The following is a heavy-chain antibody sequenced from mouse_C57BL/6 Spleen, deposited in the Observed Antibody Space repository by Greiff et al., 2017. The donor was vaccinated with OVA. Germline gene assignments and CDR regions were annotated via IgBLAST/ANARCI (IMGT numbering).Heavy chain of an antibody. CDR1: GYSITSGYY. CDR3: AREGKGSSYYAMDY. D-gene: IGHD1-1*01. V-gene: IGHV3-6*01. Sequence: EVKLEESGPGLVKPSQSLSLTCSVTGYSITSGYYWNWIRQFPGNKLEWMGYISYDGSNNYNPSLKNRISITRDTSKNQFFLKLNSVTTEDTATYYCAREGKGSSYYAMDYWGQGTSVTVSS. CDR2: ISYDGSN. J-gene: IGHJ4*01.